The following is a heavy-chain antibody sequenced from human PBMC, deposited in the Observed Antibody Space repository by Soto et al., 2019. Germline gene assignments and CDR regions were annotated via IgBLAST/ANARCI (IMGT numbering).Heavy chain of an antibody. D-gene: IGHD3-10*01. CDR2: IIPIFGTA. CDR1: GGTFNSYA. J-gene: IGHJ6*02. Sequence: QVQLVQSGAEVKKPGSSVKVSCKASGGTFNSYAISWVRQAPGQGLEWMGGIIPIFGTANYAQNFQGRVAITADESTTPAYMQLRSLRSEDTAVDYCAVWGFRDGNKSKTNYGMDVWGQGTTVTVSS. V-gene: IGHV1-69*01. CDR3: AVWGFRDGNKSKTNYGMDV.